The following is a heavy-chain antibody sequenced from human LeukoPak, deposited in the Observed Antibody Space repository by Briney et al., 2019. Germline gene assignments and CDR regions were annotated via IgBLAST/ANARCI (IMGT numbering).Heavy chain of an antibody. Sequence: PGGSLRLSCAASGFTFSSYWMSWVRQAPGKGLEWVANIKQDGSEKYYVDSVKGRFTIARDNSNNSLYLQMNSLRVEDTALYYCARDQGWIQVGSRSEYYYMDVWGKGTTVTVSS. D-gene: IGHD5-18*01. J-gene: IGHJ6*03. CDR1: GFTFSSYW. CDR2: IKQDGSEK. V-gene: IGHV3-7*01. CDR3: ARDQGWIQVGSRSEYYYMDV.